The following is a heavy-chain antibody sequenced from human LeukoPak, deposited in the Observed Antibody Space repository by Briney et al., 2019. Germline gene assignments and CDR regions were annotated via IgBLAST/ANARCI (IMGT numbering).Heavy chain of an antibody. CDR1: GGTFSSYA. J-gene: IGHJ6*02. D-gene: IGHD5-12*01. CDR2: IIPILGIA. Sequence: SVKVSCKASGGTFSSYAISWVRQAPGQGLEWMGRIIPILGIANYAQKFQGRVTITADKSTSTAYMELSSLRSEDTAVYYCARSRGYDYGPEQESKKTQHYGMDVWGQGTTVTVSS. CDR3: ARSRGYDYGPEQESKKTQHYGMDV. V-gene: IGHV1-69*04.